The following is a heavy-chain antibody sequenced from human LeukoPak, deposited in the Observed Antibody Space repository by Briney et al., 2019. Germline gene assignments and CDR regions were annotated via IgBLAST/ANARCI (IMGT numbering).Heavy chain of an antibody. CDR2: INHSGNT. Sequence: SETLSLTCAVYGGSFSGYYWSWIRQPPGKGLEWIGEINHSGNTNYNPSLKSRVTISVDTSKNQFSLKLSSVTAADTAVYYCARHGYGSGSYYPVSWFDPWGQGTLVTVSS. J-gene: IGHJ5*02. V-gene: IGHV4-34*01. CDR3: ARHGYGSGSYYPVSWFDP. D-gene: IGHD3-10*01. CDR1: GGSFSGYY.